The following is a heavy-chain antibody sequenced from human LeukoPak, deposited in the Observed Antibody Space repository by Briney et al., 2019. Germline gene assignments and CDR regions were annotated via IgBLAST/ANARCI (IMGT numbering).Heavy chain of an antibody. CDR3: AKEGPYSNYEGYYFDY. D-gene: IGHD4-11*01. CDR1: GFTFSTYG. CDR2: ISGSGGNT. Sequence: GGSLRLSCAVSGFTFSTYGMHWVRQAPGTGLEWVSTISGSGGNTYYADSVTGRFTISRDNSKNTLYLQMNSVRAEDTAVYYCAKEGPYSNYEGYYFDYWGQGTLVTVSS. J-gene: IGHJ4*02. V-gene: IGHV3-23*01.